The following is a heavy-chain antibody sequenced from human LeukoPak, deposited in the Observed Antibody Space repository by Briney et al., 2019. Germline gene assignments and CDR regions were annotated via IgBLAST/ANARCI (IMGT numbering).Heavy chain of an antibody. CDR3: ATGESGATAYYYYGMDV. Sequence: VGSVKVSCKVSGYTLTELSMHWVRQAPGKGLEWMGGFDPEDGETIYAQKLQGRVTMTEDTSTDTAYMELSSLRSEDTAVYYCATGESGATAYYYYGMDVWGQGTTVTVS. J-gene: IGHJ6*02. V-gene: IGHV1-24*01. D-gene: IGHD2-15*01. CDR1: GYTLTELS. CDR2: FDPEDGET.